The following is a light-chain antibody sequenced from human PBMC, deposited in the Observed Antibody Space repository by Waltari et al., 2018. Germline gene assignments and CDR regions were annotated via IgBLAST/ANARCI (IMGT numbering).Light chain of an antibody. Sequence: DIQMTQSPSSLSASVGDRVTITCRASRAITNYVNWYQQRPGIAPNLLIYAASTLQGGVPTRFSGSGSGTDFTLTISSLQIEDFATYYCQQSHSAPLAFGGGTRLEI. CDR1: RAITNY. CDR2: AAS. V-gene: IGKV1-39*01. CDR3: QQSHSAPLA. J-gene: IGKJ4*01.